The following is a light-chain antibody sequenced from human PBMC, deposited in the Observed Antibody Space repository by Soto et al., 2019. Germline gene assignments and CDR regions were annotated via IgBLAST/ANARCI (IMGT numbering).Light chain of an antibody. CDR3: CSYAGSSIL. J-gene: IGLJ1*01. CDR2: EGS. CDR1: SSDVGSYNL. V-gene: IGLV2-23*01. Sequence: QSALTQPASVSGSPGPSITISCTGTSSDVGSYNLVPWYQQHPGKAPKLMIYEGSKRPSGVSNRFSGSKSGNTASLTISGLQAEDEADYYCCSYAGSSILFGTGTKLTVL.